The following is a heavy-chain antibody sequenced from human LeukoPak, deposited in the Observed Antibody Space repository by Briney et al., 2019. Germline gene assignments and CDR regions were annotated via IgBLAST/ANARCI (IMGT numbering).Heavy chain of an antibody. CDR3: ARGEAATDSFDY. V-gene: IGHV1-3*01. D-gene: IGHD6-25*01. Sequence: ASVKVSCKASGYTFTSYAMHWVRQAPGQRLEWMGWINAGNGNTKYSQKFQGRVTITRDTSASTAYRELSSLRSEDTAVYYCARGEAATDSFDYWGQGTLVTVSS. CDR1: GYTFTSYA. J-gene: IGHJ4*02. CDR2: INAGNGNT.